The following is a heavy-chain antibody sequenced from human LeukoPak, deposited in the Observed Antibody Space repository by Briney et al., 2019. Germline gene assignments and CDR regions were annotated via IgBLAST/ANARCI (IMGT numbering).Heavy chain of an antibody. CDR2: INPRGTST. CDR1: GYSFTSHY. Sequence: ASVKVSCKASGYSFTSHYMHWVRQAPGQGLEWMGLINPRGTSTIYAEKFQGRIIMTRDMSTTTDYMELSSLKSDDTAVYYCARDNSVHERGWWFDPWGQGTLVTVSS. D-gene: IGHD4-23*01. J-gene: IGHJ5*02. V-gene: IGHV1-46*01. CDR3: ARDNSVHERGWWFDP.